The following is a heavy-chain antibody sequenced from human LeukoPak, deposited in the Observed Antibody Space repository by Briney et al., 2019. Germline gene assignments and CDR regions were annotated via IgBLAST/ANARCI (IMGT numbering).Heavy chain of an antibody. CDR1: GFTFSSYG. D-gene: IGHD1-26*01. Sequence: QPGRSLRLSCAASGFTFSSYGMHWVRQAPGKGLEWVAVISYDGSNKYYADSVKGRFTISRDNSKNTLYLQMNSLRAEDTAVYYCAKGIVGATTGDYWGQGTLVTVSS. CDR3: AKGIVGATTGDY. J-gene: IGHJ4*02. V-gene: IGHV3-30*18. CDR2: ISYDGSNK.